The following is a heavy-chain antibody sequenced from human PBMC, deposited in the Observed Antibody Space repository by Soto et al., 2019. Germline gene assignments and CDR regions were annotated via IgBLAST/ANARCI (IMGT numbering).Heavy chain of an antibody. Sequence: GGSLRLSCAASGFTFSSYGMHWVRQAPGKGLEWVAVISYDGSNKYYADSVKGRFTISRDNSKNTLYLQMNSLRAEDTAVYYCAKDLGIFYGGNSIIDYWGQGTLVTVSS. CDR1: GFTFSSYG. CDR3: AKDLGIFYGGNSIIDY. CDR2: ISYDGSNK. D-gene: IGHD4-17*01. V-gene: IGHV3-30*18. J-gene: IGHJ4*02.